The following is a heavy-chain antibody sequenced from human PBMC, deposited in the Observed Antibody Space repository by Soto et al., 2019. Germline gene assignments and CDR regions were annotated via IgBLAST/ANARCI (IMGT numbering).Heavy chain of an antibody. CDR3: AKIGGYGDYEEESNWYFDL. Sequence: GGSLRLSCAASGFTFDDYAMHWVRQAPGKGLEWVSGISWNSGSIGYADSVKGRFTISRDNAKNSLYLQMNSLRAEDTALYYCAKIGGYGDYEEESNWYFDLWGRGTLVTVSS. CDR2: ISWNSGSI. J-gene: IGHJ2*01. CDR1: GFTFDDYA. D-gene: IGHD4-17*01. V-gene: IGHV3-9*01.